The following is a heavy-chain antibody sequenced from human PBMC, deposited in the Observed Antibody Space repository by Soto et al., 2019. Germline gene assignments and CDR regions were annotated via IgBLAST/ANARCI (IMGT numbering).Heavy chain of an antibody. D-gene: IGHD2-21*01. V-gene: IGHV3-74*01. CDR2: INSDGTIS. Sequence: PGGSLRLSCAASGFTFDTYWMNWVRQAPGKGPEWLSGINSDGTISSYADSVNGLFTISRDNTRNTLPLQINILRADDTAVYYCARLSGDHSAFFSYGMDAWGQGTTVTVSS. J-gene: IGHJ6*02. CDR3: ARLSGDHSAFFSYGMDA. CDR1: GFTFDTYW.